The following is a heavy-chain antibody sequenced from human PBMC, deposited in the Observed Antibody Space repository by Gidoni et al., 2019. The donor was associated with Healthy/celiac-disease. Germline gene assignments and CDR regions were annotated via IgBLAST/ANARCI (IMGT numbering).Heavy chain of an antibody. V-gene: IGHV3-13*01. J-gene: IGHJ6*02. CDR3: ARDQAVAGNRLSYYDGMDV. CDR2: IGTAGDT. D-gene: IGHD6-19*01. Sequence: EVQLVESGGGLVQPGGSLRLSCAASGFTFSSYDMHWVRQATGKGLEWVSAIGTAGDTYSQGSVKGRFTISRENAKNSLYLQMNSLRAEDTAVYYCARDQAVAGNRLSYYDGMDVWGQGTTVTVSS. CDR1: GFTFSSYD.